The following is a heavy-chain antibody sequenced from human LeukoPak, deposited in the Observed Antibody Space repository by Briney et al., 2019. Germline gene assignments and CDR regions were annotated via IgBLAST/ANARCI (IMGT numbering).Heavy chain of an antibody. CDR1: GYTFTDYY. J-gene: IGHJ5*02. D-gene: IGHD3-10*01. Sequence: ASVKVSCKASGYTFTDYYMHWVRQAPGQGLEWMGWINPNSGDTYYAQKFQGRVTMTRDTSISTAYMELSRLRSDDTASYYCARPTLQTLGAWGQGTLVTVSS. CDR3: ARPTLQTLGA. CDR2: INPNSGDT. V-gene: IGHV1-2*02.